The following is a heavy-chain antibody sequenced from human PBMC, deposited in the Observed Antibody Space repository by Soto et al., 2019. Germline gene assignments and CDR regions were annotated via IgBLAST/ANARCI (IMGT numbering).Heavy chain of an antibody. J-gene: IGHJ5*02. V-gene: IGHV4-34*01. Sequence: SETLSLTCAVYGGSFSGYYWSWIRQPPGKGLEWIGEINHSGSTNYNPSLKSRVTISVDTSKNQFSLKLSSVTAADTAVYYCARGGYYYGSGSYYPRGWFDPWGQGTLVT. CDR1: GGSFSGYY. CDR3: ARGGYYYGSGSYYPRGWFDP. D-gene: IGHD3-10*01. CDR2: INHSGST.